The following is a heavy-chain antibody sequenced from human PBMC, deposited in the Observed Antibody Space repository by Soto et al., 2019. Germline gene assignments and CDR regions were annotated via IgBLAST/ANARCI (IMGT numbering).Heavy chain of an antibody. D-gene: IGHD1-20*01. J-gene: IGHJ6*02. CDR2: VYSSGAT. V-gene: IGHV4-4*07. CDR3: TRGPNWNYYYYGVDV. CDR1: GDSVSNYY. Sequence: PSETLSLTCTVSGDSVSNYYRSWIRQPAGRGLEWIGRVYSSGATNYNPSLNGRVTMSVDTSRNQFSLRLSSVTAADTATYYCTRGPNWNYYYYGVDVWGQGTAVTVSS.